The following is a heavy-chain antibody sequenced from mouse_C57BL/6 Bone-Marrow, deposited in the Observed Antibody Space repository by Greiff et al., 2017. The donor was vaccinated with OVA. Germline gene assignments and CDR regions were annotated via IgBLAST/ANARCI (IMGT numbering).Heavy chain of an antibody. V-gene: IGHV1-69*01. CDR2: IDPSDSYT. Sequence: QVQLQQPGAELVMPGASVKLSCKASGYTFTSYWMHWVKQRPGQGLEWIGEIDPSDSYTNYNQKFKGKSTLTVDKSSSTAYMQLSSLTSEDSAVYYCARAGSYYGREGGFAYWGQGTLVTVSA. D-gene: IGHD1-1*01. CDR3: ARAGSYYGREGGFAY. CDR1: GYTFTSYW. J-gene: IGHJ3*01.